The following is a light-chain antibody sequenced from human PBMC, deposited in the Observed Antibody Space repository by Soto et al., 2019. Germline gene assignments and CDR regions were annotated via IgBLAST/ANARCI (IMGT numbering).Light chain of an antibody. CDR2: EVS. J-gene: IGLJ2*01. CDR1: SSDVGGYNY. CDR3: SSYTSSSTVV. V-gene: IGLV2-14*01. Sequence: QSALTQPASVSGSPGQSITISCTGTSSDVGGYNYVSWYQHHPRKAPKLMIYEVSNRPSGVSNRFSGSKSGNTASLTISGLQAEDEADYYRSSYTSSSTVVFGGGTKLTVL.